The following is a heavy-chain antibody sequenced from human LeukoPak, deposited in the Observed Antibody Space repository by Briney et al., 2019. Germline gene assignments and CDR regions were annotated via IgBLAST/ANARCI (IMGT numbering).Heavy chain of an antibody. CDR3: ARVAAAEGAFNI. D-gene: IGHD6-13*01. Sequence: GASVKVSCKASGYTFTSYGISWVRQAPGQGLEWMGWISAYNGNTNYAQKFQGRVTMTTDTSSSTAYMELRSLRADDTAVYYCARVAAAEGAFNIWGQGTMVTVSS. CDR1: GYTFTSYG. CDR2: ISAYNGNT. J-gene: IGHJ3*02. V-gene: IGHV1-18*01.